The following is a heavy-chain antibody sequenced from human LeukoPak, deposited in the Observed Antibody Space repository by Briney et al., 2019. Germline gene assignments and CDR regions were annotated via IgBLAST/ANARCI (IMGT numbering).Heavy chain of an antibody. CDR3: ARGLDYYDSSGYYLDY. J-gene: IGHJ4*02. D-gene: IGHD3-22*01. Sequence: SETLSLTCAVYGGSFSGYYWSWIRQPPGKGLEWIGEINHSGSTNYNPSLKSRVTISVDTSKNQFSLKLSSVTAADTAVYYCARGLDYYDSSGYYLDYWGQGTLVTVSP. CDR1: GGSFSGYY. CDR2: INHSGST. V-gene: IGHV4-34*01.